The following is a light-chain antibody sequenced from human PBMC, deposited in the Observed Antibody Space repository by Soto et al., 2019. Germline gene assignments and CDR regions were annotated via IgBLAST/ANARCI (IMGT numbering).Light chain of an antibody. V-gene: IGKV3-20*01. J-gene: IGKJ5*01. Sequence: IVLAQSAGTVCLSPWERVTLSCRASQSVTTRLAWYQHKPGQAPTLLMSGASNRAPGVPVRFSGSGSGTDFTLTITRLEPEDFALDYCPQYGGFPITFGLGTRLEIK. CDR3: PQYGGFPIT. CDR1: QSVTTR. CDR2: GAS.